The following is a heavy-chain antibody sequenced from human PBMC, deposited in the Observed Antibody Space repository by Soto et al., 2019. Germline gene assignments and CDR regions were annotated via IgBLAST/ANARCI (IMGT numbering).Heavy chain of an antibody. CDR1: GFTFSSYG. CDR2: ISYDGSNK. CDR3: AKAPPYYDILTGYYPRLEGMDV. V-gene: IGHV3-30*18. Sequence: GGSLRLSCAASGFTFSSYGMHWVRQAPGKGLEWVAVISYDGSNKYYADSVKGRFTISRDNSKNTPYLQMNSLRAEDTAVYYCAKAPPYYDILTGYYPRLEGMDVWGQGTTVTVS. D-gene: IGHD3-9*01. J-gene: IGHJ6*02.